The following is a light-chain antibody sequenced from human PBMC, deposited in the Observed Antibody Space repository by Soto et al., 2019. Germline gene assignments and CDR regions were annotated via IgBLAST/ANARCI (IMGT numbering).Light chain of an antibody. CDR1: QSVSSDY. CDR3: QQYGSSPRLT. V-gene: IGKV3-20*01. J-gene: IGKJ4*01. CDR2: AAS. Sequence: EIVLTQAPGTLSLSPGERATLSCRASQSVSSDYLAWYQQKPGQAPRLLIYAASSRATGIPDRFSGSGSGTHLTLTISRLEPEDFAVYYCQQYGSSPRLTFGGGTKVDIK.